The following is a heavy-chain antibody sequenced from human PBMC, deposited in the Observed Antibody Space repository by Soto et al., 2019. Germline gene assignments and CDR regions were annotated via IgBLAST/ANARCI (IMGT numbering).Heavy chain of an antibody. CDR1: GFTFGNYA. V-gene: IGHV3-23*01. D-gene: IGHD2-15*01. CDR3: AKDRGPYCSGGICYPPSWFDP. CDR2: ITGIDGRT. Sequence: PGGSLRLSCVGSGFTFGNYAMSWVRQAPGKGLEWVSSITGIDGRTYYADSVKGRFTISRDNPKNTLYLQMNNLRAEDTAMFYCAKDRGPYCSGGICYPPSWFDPWGLGTQVTVSS. J-gene: IGHJ5*02.